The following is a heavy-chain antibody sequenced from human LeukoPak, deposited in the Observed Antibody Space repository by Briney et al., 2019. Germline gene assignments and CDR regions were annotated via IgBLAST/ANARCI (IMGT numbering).Heavy chain of an antibody. Sequence: PSETLSLTCGVHGGSFSGYYWTWIRQSPGMGLEWIGEIIHSGSTNYNPSLTSRVTISVDTSKNQFSLELSSVTAADTAVYYCARGVLVTVYAAFDYWGQGTLVTVSS. V-gene: IGHV4-34*01. D-gene: IGHD2-8*01. CDR1: GGSFSGYY. J-gene: IGHJ4*02. CDR3: ARGVLVTVYAAFDY. CDR2: IIHSGST.